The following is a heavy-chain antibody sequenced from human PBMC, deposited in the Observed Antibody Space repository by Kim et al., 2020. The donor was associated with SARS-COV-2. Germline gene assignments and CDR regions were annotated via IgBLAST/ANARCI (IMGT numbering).Heavy chain of an antibody. V-gene: IGHV3-15*01. D-gene: IGHD6-19*01. CDR3: TTDCRGSGLYLGCVY. CDR2: LKSKTDGGTT. J-gene: IGHJ4*02. Sequence: GGSLRLSCAASGFTFSDAWMTWVRQAPGKGLEWVGRLKSKTDGGTTDYAAPVKGRFSISRDDSKNTLYLQMNSLKTEDTAVYYCTTDCRGSGLYLGCVYWGQGTLVTVSS. CDR1: GFTFSDAW.